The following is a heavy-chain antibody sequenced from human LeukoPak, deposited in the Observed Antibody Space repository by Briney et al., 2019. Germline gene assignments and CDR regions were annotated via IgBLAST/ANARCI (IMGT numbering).Heavy chain of an antibody. V-gene: IGHV3-33*08. CDR2: IWSDGTNS. J-gene: IGHJ4*02. CDR3: VRDAQRGFDY. CDR1: GFIYSHYG. Sequence: PGGSLTLSCAASGFIYSHYGMHWVRQAPGKGLEWVAVIWSDGTNSFYGGSVKGRFTISRDNSQNTLFLQMDSLRVEDTAVYYCVRDAQRGFDYWGQGTLVTVSS.